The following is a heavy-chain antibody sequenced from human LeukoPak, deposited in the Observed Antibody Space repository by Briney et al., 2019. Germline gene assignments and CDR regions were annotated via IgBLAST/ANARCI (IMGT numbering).Heavy chain of an antibody. J-gene: IGHJ5*02. Sequence: GGSLRLSCAASGFNFARAWMTWVRQAPGKGLEWVSAIGGSGGRTYYADSVKGRFTISRDNSKNTLYLQLNSLGAEDTAVYYCAKEGIAAIGNNWFDPWGQGTLVTVSS. V-gene: IGHV3-23*01. D-gene: IGHD6-13*01. CDR2: IGGSGGRT. CDR1: GFNFARAW. CDR3: AKEGIAAIGNNWFDP.